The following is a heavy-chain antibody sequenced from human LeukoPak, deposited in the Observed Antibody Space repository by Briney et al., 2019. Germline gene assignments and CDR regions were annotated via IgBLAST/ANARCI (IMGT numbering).Heavy chain of an antibody. CDR2: ISYDGSNK. J-gene: IGHJ4*02. CDR1: GFTFSSYA. CDR3: ARVVGQYVARYFDY. V-gene: IGHV3-30-3*01. D-gene: IGHD3-16*01. Sequence: GGSLRLSCAASGFTFSSYAMHWVRQAPGKGLEWVAVISYDGSNKYYADSVKGRFTISRDNSKNTLYLQMNSLRAEDTVVYYCARVVGQYVARYFDYWGQGTLVTVSS.